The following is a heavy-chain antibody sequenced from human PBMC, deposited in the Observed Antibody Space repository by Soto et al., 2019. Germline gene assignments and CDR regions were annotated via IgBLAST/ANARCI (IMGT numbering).Heavy chain of an antibody. CDR1: GYTFTGHY. J-gene: IGHJ4*02. D-gene: IGHD4-17*01. CDR2: INPKTGAA. Sequence: QVQLVQSGAEVKEPGASVKVSCKASGYTFTGHYMHWVRQAPGQGPEWMGWINPKTGAADYAQKFQGWVTMTWDTSITTAYLELTRLKSDDAAVYYCARDPYGDYFFDYWGQGTLVTVFS. CDR3: ARDPYGDYFFDY. V-gene: IGHV1-2*04.